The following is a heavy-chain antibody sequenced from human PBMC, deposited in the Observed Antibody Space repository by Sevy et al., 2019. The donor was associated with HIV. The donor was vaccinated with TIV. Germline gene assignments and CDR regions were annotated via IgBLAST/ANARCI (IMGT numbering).Heavy chain of an antibody. CDR1: GGSFSGYY. V-gene: IGHV4-34*01. D-gene: IGHD3-10*01. J-gene: IGHJ6*02. CDR2: INHSGST. CDR3: ARGGGGVAWKSVYYYGSGRKGNYYYYGMDV. Sequence: SETLSLTCAVYGGSFSGYYWSWIRQPPGKGLEWIGEINHSGSTNYNPSLKSRVTISVDTSKNQFSLKLSSVTAADTAWYYCARGGGGVAWKSVYYYGSGRKGNYYYYGMDVWGQGTTVTVSS.